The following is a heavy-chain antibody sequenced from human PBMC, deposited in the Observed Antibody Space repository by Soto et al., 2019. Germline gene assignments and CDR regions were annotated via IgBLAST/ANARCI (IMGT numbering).Heavy chain of an antibody. CDR2: VNPGGGHT. J-gene: IGHJ4*02. Sequence: QVQLMQSGAEVKKPGASVKVSCKASGDTFTDYYIHWVRQAPGQGLEWMGTVNPGGGHTTYAQHFLGRVTMTRDKSTSTLYMELTSLTSDDTAIYYCARGGHVVVVTAALDYWGQGTLVTVSS. CDR1: GDTFTDYY. V-gene: IGHV1-46*01. CDR3: ARGGHVVVVTAALDY. D-gene: IGHD2-21*02.